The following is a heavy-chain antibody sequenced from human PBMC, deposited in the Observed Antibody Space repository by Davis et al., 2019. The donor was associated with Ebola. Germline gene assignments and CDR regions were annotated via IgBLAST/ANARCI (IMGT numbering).Heavy chain of an antibody. J-gene: IGHJ3*02. CDR3: ARGAGDRRAFDI. V-gene: IGHV3-64*01. D-gene: IGHD7-27*01. Sequence: PGGSLRLSCAASGFTFSSYAMHWVRQAPGKGLEYVSAISSNGGSTYYANSVKGRFTISRDNSKNTLYLQMGSLRAEDMAVYYCARGAGDRRAFDIWGQGTMVTVSS. CDR2: ISSNGGST. CDR1: GFTFSSYA.